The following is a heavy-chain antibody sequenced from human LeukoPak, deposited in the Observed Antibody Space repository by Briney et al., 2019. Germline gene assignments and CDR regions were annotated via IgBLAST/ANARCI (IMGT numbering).Heavy chain of an antibody. CDR3: FYGSGSYYFYYYGMDV. J-gene: IGHJ6*02. D-gene: IGHD3-10*01. CDR1: GGSISSGGYY. V-gene: IGHV4-31*03. CDR2: IYYSGST. Sequence: PSQTLSLTCTVSGGSISSGGYYWSWIRQHPGKGLEWIGYIYYSGSTHYNPSLKSRVTISVDTSKNQFSLKLSSVTAADTAVYYCFYGSGSYYFYYYGMDVWGQGTTVTVSS.